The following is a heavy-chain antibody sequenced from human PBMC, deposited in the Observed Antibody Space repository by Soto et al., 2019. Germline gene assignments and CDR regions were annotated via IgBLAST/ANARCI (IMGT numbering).Heavy chain of an antibody. D-gene: IGHD2-2*01. CDR1: GYTFTDYT. Sequence: ASVKVSCKASGYTFTDYTMHWVRQAPGQRLEWMGWINAVNGNTKYSQKFQGRVTITRDTSASTAYMELSSLRSEDTAVYYCARDLGYCSSTRCYDYYYNYIDVWDKGTTVTVSS. V-gene: IGHV1-3*01. CDR2: INAVNGNT. J-gene: IGHJ6*03. CDR3: ARDLGYCSSTRCYDYYYNYIDV.